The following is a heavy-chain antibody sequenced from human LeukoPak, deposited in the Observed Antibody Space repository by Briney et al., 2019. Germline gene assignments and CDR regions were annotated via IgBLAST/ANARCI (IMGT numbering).Heavy chain of an antibody. CDR1: GFAFSTYW. V-gene: IGHV3-74*01. Sequence: PGGSLRPSCSASGFAFSTYWMHWVRQTSGKGLVWVSRINGDGSSTSYADSVKGRFTISRDNAKNTVYLQMNSLGAEDTAVYYCARDQGYQVVDPWGQGTLVTVSS. CDR2: INGDGSST. D-gene: IGHD6-13*01. J-gene: IGHJ5*02. CDR3: ARDQGYQVVDP.